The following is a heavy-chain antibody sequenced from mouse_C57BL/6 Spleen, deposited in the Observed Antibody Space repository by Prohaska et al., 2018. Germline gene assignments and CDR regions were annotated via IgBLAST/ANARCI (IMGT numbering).Heavy chain of an antibody. CDR1: GYTFTSYW. D-gene: IGHD3-2*02. V-gene: IGHV1-69*01. Sequence: QVQLQQPGAELVMPGASVKLSCKASGYTFTSYWMHWVKQRPGQGLEWIGEIDPSDSYTNYNQKFKGNATLTVDKSSSTAYMQLSSLTSEDSAVYYCARCSSGYVGAMDYWGQGTSVTVSS. CDR3: ARCSSGYVGAMDY. J-gene: IGHJ4*01. CDR2: IDPSDSYT.